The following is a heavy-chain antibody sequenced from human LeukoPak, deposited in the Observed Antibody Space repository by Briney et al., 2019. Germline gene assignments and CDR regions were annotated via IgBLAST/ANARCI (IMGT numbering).Heavy chain of an antibody. Sequence: PGGSLRLSCAASGFTFNNYAMSWVRQAPGKGLEWVSVISGSGGSTYYADSVKGRFTISRDNSKNTLYLQMNSLRAEDTAVYYCAKDPRGYSYGVHYFDYWGQGTLVTVSS. J-gene: IGHJ4*02. CDR3: AKDPRGYSYGVHYFDY. CDR2: ISGSGGST. CDR1: GFTFNNYA. V-gene: IGHV3-23*01. D-gene: IGHD5-18*01.